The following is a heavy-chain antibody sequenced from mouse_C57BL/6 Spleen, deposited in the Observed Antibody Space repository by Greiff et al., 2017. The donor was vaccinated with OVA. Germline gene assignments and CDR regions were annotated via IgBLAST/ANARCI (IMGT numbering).Heavy chain of an antibody. V-gene: IGHV1-55*01. CDR1: GYTFTSYW. CDR2: IYPGSGGT. Sequence: QVQLQHPGAELVKPGASVKMSCKASGYTFTSYWITWVKQRPGQGLEWIGDIYPGSGGTNYNEKFKSKATLTVDTSSSTAYMQLSSLASEDSAVYYCARGGYGYEAWFAYWGPGTLVTVSA. D-gene: IGHD2-2*01. J-gene: IGHJ3*01. CDR3: ARGGYGYEAWFAY.